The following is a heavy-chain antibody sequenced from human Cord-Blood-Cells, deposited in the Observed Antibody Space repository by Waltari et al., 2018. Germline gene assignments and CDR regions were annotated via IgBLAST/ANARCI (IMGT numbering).Heavy chain of an antibody. Sequence: EVQLVESGGGLVQPGGSLRFSCAASGFTVCSHHNIWVRQAPGKGLEWVSVIYSGGSTYYADSVKGRFTISRHNSKNTLYLQMNSLIAEDTAVYYCARVTGTYYFDYWGQGTLVTVSS. D-gene: IGHD1-20*01. J-gene: IGHJ4*02. CDR1: GFTVCSHH. V-gene: IGHV3-53*04. CDR3: ARVTGTYYFDY. CDR2: IYSGGST.